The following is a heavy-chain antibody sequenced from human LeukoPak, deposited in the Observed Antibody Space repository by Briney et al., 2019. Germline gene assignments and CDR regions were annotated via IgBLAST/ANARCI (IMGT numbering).Heavy chain of an antibody. J-gene: IGHJ4*02. Sequence: PGGSLRLSCAASGFTFSSYAMSWVRQAPGKGLEWVSAISGSGGSTYYADSVKGRFTISRDNSKNTLYLQMNSLRAEDTAVYYCAKDTNGVHNVREKIMWGQIYYFDYWGQGTLVTVSS. CDR1: GFTFSSYA. CDR2: ISGSGGST. V-gene: IGHV3-23*01. CDR3: AKDTNGVHNVREKIMWGQIYYFDY. D-gene: IGHD3-3*01.